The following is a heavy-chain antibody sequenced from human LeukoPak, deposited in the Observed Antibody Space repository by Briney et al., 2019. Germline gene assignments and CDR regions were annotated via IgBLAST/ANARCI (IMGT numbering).Heavy chain of an antibody. CDR1: GGSINSYY. D-gene: IGHD5-12*01. J-gene: IGHJ4*02. V-gene: IGHV4-59*08. CDR2: ISYSGNT. Sequence: ASETLSLTCTVSGGSINSYYWSWIRQPPGKGLEWVGYISYSGNTNYNPSLESRLTISVDTSKNQFSLKLISVTAAATTVYYCVRWLRLTYYFDYWGQGTLVTVSS. CDR3: VRWLRLTYYFDY.